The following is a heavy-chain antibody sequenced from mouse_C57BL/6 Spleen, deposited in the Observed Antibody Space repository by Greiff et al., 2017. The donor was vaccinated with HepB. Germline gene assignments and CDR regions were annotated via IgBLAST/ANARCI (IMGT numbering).Heavy chain of an antibody. CDR3: ARGKREYWYFDV. V-gene: IGHV1-53*01. CDR1: GYTFTSYW. J-gene: IGHJ1*03. Sequence: QVQLQQPGTELVKPGASVKLSCKASGYTFTSYWMHWVKQRPGQGLEWIGNINPSNGGTNYNEKFKSQATLTVDKSSSTAYMQLSSLTSEDSAVLDCARGKREYWYFDVWGTGTTVTVSS. CDR2: INPSNGGT.